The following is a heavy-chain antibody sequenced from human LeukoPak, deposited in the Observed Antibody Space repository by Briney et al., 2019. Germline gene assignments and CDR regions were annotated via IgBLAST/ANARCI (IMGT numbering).Heavy chain of an antibody. CDR2: INTDGTVT. CDR3: ATKQWLAPPPDS. CDR1: GFTFSKYW. J-gene: IGHJ4*02. Sequence: PGGSRRLSCAASGFTFSKYWMLWVRQAPGKGLESVSRINTDGTVTTYADSVKGRFTVSRDNADNTMFLQMNCVRDEDTAVYYCATKQWLAPPPDSWGQGTPVTVSS. V-gene: IGHV3-74*01. D-gene: IGHD6-19*01.